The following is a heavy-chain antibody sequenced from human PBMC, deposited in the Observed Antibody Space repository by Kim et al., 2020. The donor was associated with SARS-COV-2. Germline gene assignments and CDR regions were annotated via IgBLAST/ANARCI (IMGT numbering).Heavy chain of an antibody. Sequence: SETLSLTCAVYGGSFSGYYWSWIRQPPGKGLEWIGEINHSGSTNYNPSLKSRVTISVDTSKNQFSLKLSSVTAADTAVYYCARGPTVVTPHYFDYWGQGTLVTVSS. J-gene: IGHJ4*02. CDR3: ARGPTVVTPHYFDY. V-gene: IGHV4-34*01. CDR1: GGSFSGYY. CDR2: INHSGST. D-gene: IGHD4-17*01.